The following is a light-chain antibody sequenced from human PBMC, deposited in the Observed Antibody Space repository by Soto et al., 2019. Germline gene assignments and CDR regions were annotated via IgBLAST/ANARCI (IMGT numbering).Light chain of an antibody. J-gene: IGLJ1*01. V-gene: IGLV2-8*01. Sequence: QSVLTQPPSASGSPGQSVTISCTGTSSDVGAYNYVSWYQQLPGKAPKLIIYEVSKRPSGVPDRFSGSKSGNTASLTVSGLQADYEADYYCTSYAGTYSFFYVFGTGTKVTVL. CDR1: SSDVGAYNY. CDR3: TSYAGTYSFFYV. CDR2: EVS.